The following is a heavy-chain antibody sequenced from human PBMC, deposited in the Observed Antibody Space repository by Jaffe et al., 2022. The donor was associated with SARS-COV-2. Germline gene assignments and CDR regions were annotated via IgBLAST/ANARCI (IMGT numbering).Heavy chain of an antibody. J-gene: IGHJ6*02. Sequence: EVQLVESGGGLVKPGGSLRLSCAASGFTFSNAWMSWVRQAPGKGLEWVGRIKSKTDGGTTDYAAPVKGRFTISRDDSKNTLYLQMNSLKTEDTAVYYCTTAADSSIADPESYYYYYYGMDVWGQGTTVTVSS. CDR3: TTAADSSIADPESYYYYYYGMDV. D-gene: IGHD6-6*01. CDR1: GFTFSNAW. V-gene: IGHV3-15*01. CDR2: IKSKTDGGTT.